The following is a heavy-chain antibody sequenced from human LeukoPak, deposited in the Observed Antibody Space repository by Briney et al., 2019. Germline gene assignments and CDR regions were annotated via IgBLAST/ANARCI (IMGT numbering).Heavy chain of an antibody. CDR1: GFTFSSFD. Sequence: AGSLRLSCAASGFTFSSFDMNWVRQAPGKGLEWVSYIRIGSATIYHADSVRGRFTVSRDNAHNSLYLQMSSLRDEDTAVYYCARPHTKDSSGYWGQGTLATVSS. V-gene: IGHV3-48*02. J-gene: IGHJ4*02. D-gene: IGHD6-19*01. CDR2: IRIGSATI. CDR3: ARPHTKDSSGY.